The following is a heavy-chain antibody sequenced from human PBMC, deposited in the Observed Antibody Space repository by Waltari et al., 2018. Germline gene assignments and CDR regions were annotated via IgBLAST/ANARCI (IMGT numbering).Heavy chain of an antibody. J-gene: IGHJ6*02. V-gene: IGHV4-38-2*01. CDR1: GYSISSGYY. Sequence: QVQLQESGPGLVKPSETLSLTCAVSGYSISSGYYWGWIRQPPGKGLEWIGSIYHSGSTYYNPSLKSRVTISVDTSKNQFSLKLSSVTAEDTAVYYCASDIGGGTAMVEGYGMDVWGQGTTVTVSS. CDR2: IYHSGST. D-gene: IGHD5-18*01. CDR3: ASDIGGGTAMVEGYGMDV.